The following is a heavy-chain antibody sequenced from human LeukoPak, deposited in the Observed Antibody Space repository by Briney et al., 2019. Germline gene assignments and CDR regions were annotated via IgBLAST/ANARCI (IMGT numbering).Heavy chain of an antibody. CDR2: IKQDGSEK. Sequence: GGSLRLSCAASGFTLSTYWMNWVRQAPGKGLEWVATIKQDGSEKYYVDSVKGRFTISRDNAKNSLYLQMDSLRAEDTALYYCGRDLSGWYGPDYWGQGTLVTVSS. D-gene: IGHD6-19*01. J-gene: IGHJ4*02. CDR3: GRDLSGWYGPDY. CDR1: GFTLSTYW. V-gene: IGHV3-7*03.